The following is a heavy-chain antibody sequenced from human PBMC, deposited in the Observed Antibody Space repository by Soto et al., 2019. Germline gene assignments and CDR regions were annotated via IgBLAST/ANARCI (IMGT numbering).Heavy chain of an antibody. CDR2: IYYSGST. CDR3: ARATGYSYGPAFDY. CDR1: GGSISSGDYY. Sequence: SETLSLTCTVSGGSISSGDYYWSWIRQPPGKGLEWIGYIYYSGSTYYNPSLKSRVTISVDTSKNQFSLKLSSVTAADTAVYYCARATGYSYGPAFDYWGQGTLVTVSS. V-gene: IGHV4-30-4*01. J-gene: IGHJ4*02. D-gene: IGHD5-18*01.